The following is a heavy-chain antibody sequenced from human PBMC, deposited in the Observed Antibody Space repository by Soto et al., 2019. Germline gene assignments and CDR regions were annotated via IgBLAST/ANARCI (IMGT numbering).Heavy chain of an antibody. J-gene: IGHJ5*02. CDR1: GDSIKSGSVY. CDR2: ITYSGMT. Sequence: TLSLTCSVNGDSIKSGSVYWSWIRQSPGNGLEYIGYITYSGMTFQNPSLKSRVTMSVDTPKNQFSLEVRSVTAPEPGVYYCARARQVGPSSGRFDTWGQGPLGTVS. D-gene: IGHD5-12*01. CDR3: ARARQVGPSSGRFDT. V-gene: IGHV4-30-4*01.